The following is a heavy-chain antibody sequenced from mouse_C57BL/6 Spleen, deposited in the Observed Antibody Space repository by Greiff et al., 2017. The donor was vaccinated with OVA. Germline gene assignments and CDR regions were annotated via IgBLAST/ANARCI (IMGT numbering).Heavy chain of an antibody. CDR2: IWGVGST. Sequence: QVHVKQSGPGLVAPSQSLSITCTVSGFSLTSYGVDWVRQSPGKGLEWLGVIWGVGSTNYNSALKSRLSISKDNSKSQVFLKMNSLQTDDTAMYYCASQSLQRAYWGQGTLVTVSA. J-gene: IGHJ3*01. CDR1: GFSLTSYG. CDR3: ASQSLQRAY. V-gene: IGHV2-6*01. D-gene: IGHD5-1*01.